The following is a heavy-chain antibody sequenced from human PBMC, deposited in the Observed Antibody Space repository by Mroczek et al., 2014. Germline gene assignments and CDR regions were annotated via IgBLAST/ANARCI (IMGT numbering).Heavy chain of an antibody. V-gene: IGHV1-8*01. Sequence: SAAEVKKPGASVKVSCKASGYTFTSYDINWVRQATGQGLEWMGWMNPNSGNTGYAQKFQGRVTMTRNTSISTAYMELSSLRSEDTAVYYCARARYCSSTSCYKNPDYVGQGTPGHRL. CDR2: MNPNSGNT. CDR3: ARARYCSSTSCYKNPDY. CDR1: GYTFTSYD. J-gene: IGHJ4*02. D-gene: IGHD2-2*02.